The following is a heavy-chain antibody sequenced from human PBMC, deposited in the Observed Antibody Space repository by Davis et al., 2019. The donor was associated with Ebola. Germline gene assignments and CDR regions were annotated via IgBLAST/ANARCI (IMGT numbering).Heavy chain of an antibody. J-gene: IGHJ4*02. CDR3: TTVGGPYCSSTSCYVSPPGY. Sequence: GESLKISCAASGFTFTNAWMNWVRQAPGKGLEWVGRIKSKTDGGTTDYAAPVKGRFTISRDDSKHTLYLQMNSLKTEDTAVYYCTTVGGPYCSSTSCYVSPPGYWGQGTLVTVSS. V-gene: IGHV3-15*07. CDR1: GFTFTNAW. D-gene: IGHD2-2*01. CDR2: IKSKTDGGTT.